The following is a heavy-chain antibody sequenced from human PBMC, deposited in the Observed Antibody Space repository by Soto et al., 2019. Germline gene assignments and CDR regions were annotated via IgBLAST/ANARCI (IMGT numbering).Heavy chain of an antibody. CDR3: AKDNRGYDSFDY. CDR2: IVVGSGNT. Sequence: SVKVSCKASGFTFTSSAMQWVRQARGQRLEWIGWIVVGSGNTNYAQKFQERVTITRDMSTSTAYMELSSLRSEDTAVYYCAKDNRGYDSFDYWGQGTVVTVSS. V-gene: IGHV1-58*02. CDR1: GFTFTSSA. J-gene: IGHJ4*02. D-gene: IGHD5-12*01.